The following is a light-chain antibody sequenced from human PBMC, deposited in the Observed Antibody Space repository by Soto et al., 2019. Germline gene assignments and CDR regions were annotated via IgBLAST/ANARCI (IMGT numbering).Light chain of an antibody. CDR1: SSNIGNNY. CDR3: GTWDSSLSAEV. V-gene: IGLV1-51*01. CDR2: DNN. Sequence: QSVLSQPPSVSAAPGQKVIISCSGSSSNIGNNYVSWYQHLPGTAPKLLIYDNNKRPSGIPDRFSGSKSGTSATLGITGLQAGDEADYYCGTWDSSLSAEVFGGGTKLTVL. J-gene: IGLJ2*01.